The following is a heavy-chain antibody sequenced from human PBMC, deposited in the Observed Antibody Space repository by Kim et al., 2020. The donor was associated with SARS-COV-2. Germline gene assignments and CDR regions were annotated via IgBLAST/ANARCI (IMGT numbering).Heavy chain of an antibody. Sequence: GGSLRLSCSASGFTFSSYAMHWVRQAPGKGLEYVSAISSNGGSTYYADSVKGRFTISRDNSKNTLYLQMSSLRAEDTAVYYCVNDDIDYWNGQWLVHQDYWGQGTLVTVSS. D-gene: IGHD6-19*01. V-gene: IGHV3-64D*06. J-gene: IGHJ4*02. CDR1: GFTFSSYA. CDR2: ISSNGGST. CDR3: VNDDIDYWNGQWLVHQDY.